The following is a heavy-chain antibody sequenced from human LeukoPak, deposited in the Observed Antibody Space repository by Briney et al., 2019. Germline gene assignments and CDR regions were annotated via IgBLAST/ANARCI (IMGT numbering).Heavy chain of an antibody. CDR2: MKSRGRS. Sequence: SETLALTCTVSGGSINRDFWTWIRQPPGQGLELIGSMKSRGRSDFNPSLRSRVTLSVDTSKNQISLKLTSVTAADTAVYFCARGMYDSAGYSSPFDIWGQGTVVTVSS. CDR1: GGSINRDF. V-gene: IGHV4-59*01. D-gene: IGHD3-22*01. CDR3: ARGMYDSAGYSSPFDI. J-gene: IGHJ3*02.